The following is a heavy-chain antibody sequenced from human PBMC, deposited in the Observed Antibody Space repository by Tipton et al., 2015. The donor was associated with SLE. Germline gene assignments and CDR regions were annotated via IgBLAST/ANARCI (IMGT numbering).Heavy chain of an antibody. J-gene: IGHJ6*02. D-gene: IGHD3-3*01. V-gene: IGHV4-59*11. CDR1: GGSISSHY. CDR3: ARGRPSSHYYDYYSYCMDV. CDR2: IYYRGNT. Sequence: TLSLTCTVSGGSISSHYWSWFRQPPGKGLEWIGYIYYRGNTKYNPSLKSRVTISLDTSRTQFSLKLSSVTAADTAVYYCARGRPSSHYYDYYSYCMDVWGQGTSVTVSS.